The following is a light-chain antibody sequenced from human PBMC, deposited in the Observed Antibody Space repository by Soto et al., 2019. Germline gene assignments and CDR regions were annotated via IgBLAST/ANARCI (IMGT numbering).Light chain of an antibody. CDR1: QSVRNSY. Sequence: EIVLTQSPGTLSLSSGERATLSCRASQSVRNSYLAWYQQKPGQAPRLLIYGASVRATGSPDRFSGSGSGTDFTLTISRLEPADFAVYYCQQYGSSPYTFGQGTKLEI. CDR3: QQYGSSPYT. J-gene: IGKJ2*01. CDR2: GAS. V-gene: IGKV3-20*01.